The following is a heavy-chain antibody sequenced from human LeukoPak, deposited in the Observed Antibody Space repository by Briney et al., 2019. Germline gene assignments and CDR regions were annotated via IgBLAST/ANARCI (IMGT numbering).Heavy chain of an antibody. CDR3: ARGPFPYDAFDI. CDR1: GGSFSGYY. V-gene: IGHV4-34*01. Sequence: SETLSLTCAVYGGSFSGYYWSWIRQPPGKGLEWIGEINHSGSTNYNPSLKSRVTISVDTSKNQFSLKLSSVTAADTAVYYCARGPFPYDAFDIWGQGTMVTVSP. CDR2: INHSGST. J-gene: IGHJ3*02.